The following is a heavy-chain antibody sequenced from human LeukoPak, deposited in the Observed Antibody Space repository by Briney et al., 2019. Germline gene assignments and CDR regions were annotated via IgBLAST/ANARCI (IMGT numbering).Heavy chain of an antibody. CDR1: GFNFRYFW. V-gene: IGHV3-7*01. Sequence: GGSLRLTCLGSGFNFRYFWMSWARQAPGKGLEWVANINHDGRETYYADSVKGRFIISRDNAKDLLYLQMNSLRAEDAAVYYCAKGYIIAGRQWYLDLWGRGTLVGVSS. J-gene: IGHJ2*01. CDR2: INHDGRET. D-gene: IGHD6-13*01. CDR3: AKGYIIAGRQWYLDL.